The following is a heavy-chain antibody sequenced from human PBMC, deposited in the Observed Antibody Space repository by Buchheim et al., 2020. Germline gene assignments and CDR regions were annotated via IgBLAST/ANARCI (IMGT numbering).Heavy chain of an antibody. CDR1: GGSFSGYY. D-gene: IGHD2-15*01. CDR3: ARGAIRSCGGGDCYSHTFDI. CDR2: INHSGST. J-gene: IGHJ3*02. V-gene: IGHV4-34*01. Sequence: QVQLQQWGAGLLKPSETLSLTCAVYGGSFSGYYWSWIRQPPEKGLEWIGEINHSGSTNYNPSLKSRVTISVDTSKHQFSLKLNSVTAADTAVYYCARGAIRSCGGGDCYSHTFDIWGQGT.